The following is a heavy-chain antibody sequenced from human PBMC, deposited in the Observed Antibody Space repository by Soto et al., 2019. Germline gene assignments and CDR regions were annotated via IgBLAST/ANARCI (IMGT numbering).Heavy chain of an antibody. CDR1: GYTFTGYY. Sequence: ASVNVSCKASGYTFTGYYMHWVRQAPGQGLEWMGWINPNSGGTNYAQKFQGWVTMTRDTSISTAYMELSRLRSDDTAVYYCARGAWNTAMVDYWGQGTLVTVSS. CDR3: ARGAWNTAMVDY. J-gene: IGHJ4*02. V-gene: IGHV1-2*04. D-gene: IGHD5-18*01. CDR2: INPNSGGT.